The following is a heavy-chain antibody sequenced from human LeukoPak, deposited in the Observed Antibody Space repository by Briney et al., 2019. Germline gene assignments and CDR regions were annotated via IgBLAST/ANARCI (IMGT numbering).Heavy chain of an antibody. J-gene: IGHJ4*01. D-gene: IGHD2-2*01. CDR1: GGSISSYY. Sequence: PSETLSLTCTVSGGSISSYYWSWIRQPPGKGLEWIGYIYYSGSTNYNPSLKSRVTISVDTSKNQFSLKLSSVTAADTAVYYCARGVVPAPMEGLFGYWGHGTLVTVSS. V-gene: IGHV4-59*01. CDR3: ARGVVPAPMEGLFGY. CDR2: IYYSGST.